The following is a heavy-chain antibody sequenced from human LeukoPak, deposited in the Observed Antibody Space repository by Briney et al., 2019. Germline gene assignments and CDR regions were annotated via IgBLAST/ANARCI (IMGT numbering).Heavy chain of an antibody. V-gene: IGHV3-53*01. CDR1: GFSFSNNQ. CDR2: IYSGGHT. CDR3: ARHWRDGHTFDAWDY. J-gene: IGHJ4*02. D-gene: IGHD5-24*01. Sequence: PGGSLRLSCAASGFSFSNNQMSWVRQAPGKGLEWVSHIYSGGHTFYADSVKGRFTISRDNSNNTLFLQMSNLGVEDTAVYYCARHWRDGHTFDAWDYWGQGTLVTVSS.